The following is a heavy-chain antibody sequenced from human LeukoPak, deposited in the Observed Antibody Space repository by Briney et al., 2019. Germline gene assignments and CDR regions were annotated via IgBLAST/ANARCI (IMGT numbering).Heavy chain of an antibody. D-gene: IGHD3-10*01. CDR1: GGSISSSFYY. CDR3: ARTFYGLGSSFDY. Sequence: PSETLSLTCTVSGGSISSSFYYWGWIRQPPGKGLEWIGSIYYRGTTYYNPSLKSRVTISVDTSKTQFSLQLSSVTAADTAVYYCARTFYGLGSSFDYWGQGTLATVSS. CDR2: IYYRGTT. V-gene: IGHV4-39*01. J-gene: IGHJ4*02.